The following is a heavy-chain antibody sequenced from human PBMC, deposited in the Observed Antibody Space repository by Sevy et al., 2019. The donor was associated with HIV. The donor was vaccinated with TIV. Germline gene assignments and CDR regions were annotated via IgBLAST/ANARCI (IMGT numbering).Heavy chain of an antibody. V-gene: IGHV4-59*11. CDR1: GGSITSLY. J-gene: IGHJ4*02. D-gene: IGHD1-26*01. CDR3: AGENAWGRGYS. CDR2: IYYNGHI. Sequence: ETLSRTGTVSGGSITSLYWNWIRQPPGKGLEWIANIYYNGHINYNPSLKSWFTLSLDTSKNQFSLRLSSVTAADTAMYYCAGENAWGRGYSWGQGTLVTVSS.